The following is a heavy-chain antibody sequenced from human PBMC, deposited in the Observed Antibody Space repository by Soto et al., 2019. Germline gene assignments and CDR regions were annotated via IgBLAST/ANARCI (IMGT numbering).Heavy chain of an antibody. CDR2: INPNSGGT. CDR1: GYTFTGYY. CDR3: ARDPINSADDAFDI. J-gene: IGHJ3*02. Sequence: ASVKVSCKASGYTFTGYYMHWVRQAPGQGLEWMGWINPNSGGTNYAQKFQGWVTMTRDTSISTAYMELSRLRSDDTAVYYCARDPINSADDAFDIWGQGTMVTVSS. V-gene: IGHV1-2*04. D-gene: IGHD3-10*01.